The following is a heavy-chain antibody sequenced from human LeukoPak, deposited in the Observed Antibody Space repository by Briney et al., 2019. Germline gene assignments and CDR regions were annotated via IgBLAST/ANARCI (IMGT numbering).Heavy chain of an antibody. Sequence: SVKVPCKASGGTFSSYAISWVRQAPGQGLEWMGRIIPIFGTANYAQKFQGRVTITTDESTSTAYMELSSLRSEDTAVYYCARVDCSGGSCYSGAFDIWGQGTMVTVSS. CDR1: GGTFSSYA. J-gene: IGHJ3*02. V-gene: IGHV1-69*05. CDR3: ARVDCSGGSCYSGAFDI. D-gene: IGHD2-15*01. CDR2: IIPIFGTA.